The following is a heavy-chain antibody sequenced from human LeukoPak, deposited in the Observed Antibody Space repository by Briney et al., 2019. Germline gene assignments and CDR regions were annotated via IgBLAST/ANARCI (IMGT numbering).Heavy chain of an antibody. CDR2: ISGSGAST. CDR3: AKDVGKWESLHFFDY. V-gene: IGHV3-23*01. CDR1: GFTFSTNA. J-gene: IGHJ4*02. D-gene: IGHD1-26*01. Sequence: GGSLRLSCLPSGFTFSTNAMSWVRQAPGKGLEWISGISGSGASTYYADSVTGRFTISRDNSRNTLYLQMNSLRGDDTAVYYCAKDVGKWESLHFFDYRGQGTLVTVSS.